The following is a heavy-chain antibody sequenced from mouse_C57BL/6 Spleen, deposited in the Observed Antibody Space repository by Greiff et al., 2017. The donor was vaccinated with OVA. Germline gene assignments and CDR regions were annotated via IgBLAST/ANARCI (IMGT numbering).Heavy chain of an antibody. CDR2: IYPGDGDT. V-gene: IGHV1-80*01. Sequence: QVQLQQSGAELVKPGASVKISCKASGYAFSSYWMNWVKQRPGKGLEWIGQIYPGDGDTNYNGKFKGKATLTADKSSSTAYMQLSSLTSEDSAVYFCAREGVAPYAMDYWGQGTSVTVSS. CDR1: GYAFSSYW. D-gene: IGHD1-3*01. CDR3: AREGVAPYAMDY. J-gene: IGHJ4*01.